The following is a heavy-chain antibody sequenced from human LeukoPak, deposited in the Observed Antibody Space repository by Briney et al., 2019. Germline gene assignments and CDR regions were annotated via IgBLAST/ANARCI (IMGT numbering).Heavy chain of an antibody. Sequence: SETLSLTCTVSGGSISSYYWSWIRQPPGKGLEWIGYIYYSGSTNYNPSLKSRVTISVDTSKNQFSLKLSSVTAADTAVYYCAREIRKKPYNWNYLRGGLVFDPWGQGTLVTVSS. V-gene: IGHV4-59*01. D-gene: IGHD1-7*01. CDR2: IYYSGST. CDR3: AREIRKKPYNWNYLRGGLVFDP. CDR1: GGSISSYY. J-gene: IGHJ5*02.